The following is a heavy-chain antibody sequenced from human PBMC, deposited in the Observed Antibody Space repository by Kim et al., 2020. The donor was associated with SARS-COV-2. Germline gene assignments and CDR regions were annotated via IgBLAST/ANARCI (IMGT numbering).Heavy chain of an antibody. J-gene: IGHJ4*02. CDR1: GFTFTSTW. Sequence: GGSLRLSCAASGFTFTSTWMHWVRQAPGKGLVWVSGINGAGITTTYADSVKGRFTIPRDNAKNTLSLQMSNLRAEDTAMYYCTTSFSANYVNWGQGTPVTVSS. CDR3: TTSFSANYVN. CDR2: INGAGITT. D-gene: IGHD1-26*01. V-gene: IGHV3-74*01.